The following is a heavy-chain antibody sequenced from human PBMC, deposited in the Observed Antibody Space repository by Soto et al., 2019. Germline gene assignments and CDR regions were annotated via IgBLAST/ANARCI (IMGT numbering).Heavy chain of an antibody. CDR1: GFIFSNY. CDR3: ARESREWLVQYFDY. V-gene: IGHV3-66*01. CDR2: IYSGGST. D-gene: IGHD6-19*01. J-gene: IGHJ4*02. Sequence: GGSLRLSCAASGFIFSNYMSWVRQAPGKGLEWVSVIYSGGSTYYADSVKGRFTISRDNSKNTLYLQMNSLRAEDTAVYYCARESREWLVQYFDYWGQGTLVTVSS.